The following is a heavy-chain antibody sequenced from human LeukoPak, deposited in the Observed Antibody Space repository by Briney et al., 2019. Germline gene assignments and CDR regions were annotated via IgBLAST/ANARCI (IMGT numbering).Heavy chain of an antibody. Sequence: SETLSLTCTVSGGSISSYYWSWIRQPPGKGLEWIGYIYYSGSTNYDPSLKSRVTISVDTSKNQFSLKLSSVTAADTAVYYCARSREYFDRLPLDYWGQGTLVTVSS. CDR3: ARSREYFDRLPLDY. V-gene: IGHV4-59*01. CDR1: GGSISSYY. D-gene: IGHD3-9*01. CDR2: IYYSGST. J-gene: IGHJ4*02.